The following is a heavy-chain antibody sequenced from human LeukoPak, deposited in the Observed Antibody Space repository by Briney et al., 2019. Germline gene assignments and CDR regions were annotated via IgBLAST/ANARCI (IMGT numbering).Heavy chain of an antibody. Sequence: SETLSLTCTVSGGSISSSSYYWGWIRQPPGKGLEWIGSIYYSGSTNYNPSLKSRVTISVDTSKNQFSLKLSSVTAADTAVYYCARVGDDSSSWYSSYGMDVWGQGTTVTVSS. J-gene: IGHJ6*02. CDR3: ARVGDDSSSWYSSYGMDV. D-gene: IGHD6-13*01. V-gene: IGHV4-39*07. CDR2: IYYSGST. CDR1: GGSISSSSYY.